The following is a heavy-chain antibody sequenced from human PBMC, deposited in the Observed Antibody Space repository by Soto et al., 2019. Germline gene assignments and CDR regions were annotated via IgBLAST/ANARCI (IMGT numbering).Heavy chain of an antibody. CDR2: INPNSGGT. V-gene: IGHV1-2*02. CDR1: GYTFTGYY. Sequence: ASVKVSCKASGYTFTGYYMHWVRQAPGQGLEWMGWINPNSGGTNYAQKFQGRVTMTRDTSISTAYMELSRLRSDDTAVYYCARELVQGHYYGMDVWGQGTTVTVSS. CDR3: ARELVQGHYYGMDV. J-gene: IGHJ6*02.